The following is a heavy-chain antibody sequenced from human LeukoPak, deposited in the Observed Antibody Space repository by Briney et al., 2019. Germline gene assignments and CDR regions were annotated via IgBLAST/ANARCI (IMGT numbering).Heavy chain of an antibody. CDR3: ARSPVGGNAFDI. V-gene: IGHV4-59*08. CDR1: GGSISSYY. Sequence: SETLSLTCTVSGGSISSYYWSWIRQPPGKGLEWIGYIYYSGSTSYNPSLKSRVTISVDTSKNQFSLKLSSVTAADTAVYYCARSPVGGNAFDIWGQGTMVTVSS. D-gene: IGHD4-23*01. CDR2: IYYSGST. J-gene: IGHJ3*02.